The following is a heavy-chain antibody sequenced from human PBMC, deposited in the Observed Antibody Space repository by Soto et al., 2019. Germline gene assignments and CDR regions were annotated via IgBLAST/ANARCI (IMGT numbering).Heavy chain of an antibody. Sequence: VESGGALVHPGGSLSLSCVTSGFNFSNYDMNWVRQAPGRGMEWIAFITATGFTTFYADSVRPRFTISRDNAQESVFLQMDSLTVEDTGIYYCARGGVYWGRGTPVTVSS. J-gene: IGHJ4*02. V-gene: IGHV3-48*03. CDR2: ITATGFTT. D-gene: IGHD2-8*01. CDR1: GFNFSNYD. CDR3: ARGGVY.